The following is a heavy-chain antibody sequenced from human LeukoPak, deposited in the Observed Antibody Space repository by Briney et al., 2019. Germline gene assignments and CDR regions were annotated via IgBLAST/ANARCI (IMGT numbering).Heavy chain of an antibody. Sequence: SETLSLTCTVSGGSISNYYWSWIRQPPGKGLEWIGYIYHSGSTYYNPSLKSRVTISVDRSKNQFSLKLSSVTAADTAVYYCARGAPGFSGFDYWGQGTLVTVSS. D-gene: IGHD3-10*01. CDR2: IYHSGST. CDR3: ARGAPGFSGFDY. V-gene: IGHV4-59*12. CDR1: GGSISNYY. J-gene: IGHJ4*02.